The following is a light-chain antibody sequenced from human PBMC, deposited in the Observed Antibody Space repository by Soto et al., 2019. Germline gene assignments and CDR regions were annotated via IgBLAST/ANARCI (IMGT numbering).Light chain of an antibody. CDR2: WAS. V-gene: IGKV4-1*01. Sequence: DIVLTQSPDSLAVSLGERATIKCKSSQSVLYSSNNKNYLAWYQQKPGQPPKLLIYWASTRESGVPDRFSGSGSRTDFNLTLSSLQAEDVAVYYCQQYYSTPYTFGQGTKLEIK. J-gene: IGKJ2*01. CDR3: QQYYSTPYT. CDR1: QSVLYSSNNKNY.